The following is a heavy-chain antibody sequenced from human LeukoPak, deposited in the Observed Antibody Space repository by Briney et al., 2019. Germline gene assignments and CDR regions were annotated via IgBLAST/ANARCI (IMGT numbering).Heavy chain of an antibody. Sequence: SETLSLTCTVSGGFISSYYWSWIRQPPGKGLEWIGYIYYSGSTNYNPSLKSRVTISIDTSKNQFSLKLSSVTAADPAVYYCARQVYYYDRLDYWGQGTRVTVSS. J-gene: IGHJ4*02. CDR3: ARQVYYYDRLDY. D-gene: IGHD3-22*01. CDR1: GGFISSYY. CDR2: IYYSGST. V-gene: IGHV4-59*08.